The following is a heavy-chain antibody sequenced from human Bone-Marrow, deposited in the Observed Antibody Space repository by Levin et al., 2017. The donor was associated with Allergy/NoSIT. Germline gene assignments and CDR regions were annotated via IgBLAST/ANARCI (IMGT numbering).Heavy chain of an antibody. CDR3: AKGLGYCSSSSCYEDY. CDR1: GFTFSNYA. Sequence: PGGSLRLSCAASGFTFSNYAMNWVRQAPGKGLEWVSVIRGGGGTAYYADSVKGRFTISRDNSKNTLYLQMNSLRAEDTAVYYCAKGLGYCSSSSCYEDYWGQGTLVTVSS. V-gene: IGHV3-23*01. CDR2: IRGGGGTA. J-gene: IGHJ4*02. D-gene: IGHD2-2*01.